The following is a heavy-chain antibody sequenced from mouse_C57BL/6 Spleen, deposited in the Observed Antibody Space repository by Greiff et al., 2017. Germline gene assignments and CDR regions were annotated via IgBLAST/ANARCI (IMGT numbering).Heavy chain of an antibody. D-gene: IGHD1-1*01. CDR1: GFSLTSYG. J-gene: IGHJ4*01. V-gene: IGHV2-3*01. CDR2: IWGDGST. Sequence: VKLQESGPGLVAPSQCLSITCTVSGFSLTSYGVSWVRQPPGQGLEWLGVIWGDGSTNYHSALISRLSISKDNTKSQVFLKLNSLQTDDTATYYCAKLGSSFAMDYWGQGTSVTVSS. CDR3: AKLGSSFAMDY.